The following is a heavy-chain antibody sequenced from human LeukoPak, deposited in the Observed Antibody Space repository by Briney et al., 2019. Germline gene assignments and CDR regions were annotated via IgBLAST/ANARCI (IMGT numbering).Heavy chain of an antibody. J-gene: IGHJ4*02. CDR3: ARPESGYDIEYYFDY. D-gene: IGHD5-12*01. V-gene: IGHV1-2*02. Sequence: ASVKVFCKASGYTFTGYYMHWVRQAPGQGLEWMGWINPNSGGTNYAQKFQGRVTMTRDTSISTAYMELSRLRSDDTAVYYCARPESGYDIEYYFDYWGQGTLVTVSS. CDR1: GYTFTGYY. CDR2: INPNSGGT.